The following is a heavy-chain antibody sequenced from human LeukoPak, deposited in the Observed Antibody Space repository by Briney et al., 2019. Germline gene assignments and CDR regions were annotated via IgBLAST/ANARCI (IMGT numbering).Heavy chain of an antibody. J-gene: IGHJ4*02. CDR2: INPNSGGT. Sequence: ASVKVSCKASGYTFTGYYMHWVRQAPGQGLEWMGWINPNSGGTNYAQKFQGRVTMTRDTSISTAYMELSRLSSVTAADTAVYYCARRRGGEVIIKFDYWGQGTLVTVSS. D-gene: IGHD3-16*02. CDR3: ARRRGGEVIIKFDY. V-gene: IGHV1-2*02. CDR1: GYTFTGYY.